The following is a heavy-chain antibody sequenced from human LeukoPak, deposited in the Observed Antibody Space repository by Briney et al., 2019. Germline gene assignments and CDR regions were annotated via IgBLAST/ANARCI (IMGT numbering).Heavy chain of an antibody. CDR2: INHSGST. J-gene: IGHJ4*02. Sequence: SETLSLTCAVYGGSFSGYYWSWIRQPPGKGLEWIGEINHSGSTNYNPSLKSRVTISVDTSKNQFSLKLSSVTAADTAVYYCARVSAYSSGWPDYWGQGTLVTVSS. V-gene: IGHV4-34*01. CDR1: GGSFSGYY. CDR3: ARVSAYSSGWPDY. D-gene: IGHD6-19*01.